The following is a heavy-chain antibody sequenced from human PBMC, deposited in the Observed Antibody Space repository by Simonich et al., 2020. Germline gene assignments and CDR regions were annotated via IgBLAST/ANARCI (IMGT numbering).Heavy chain of an antibody. CDR3: ARDRAARYYYYYYMDV. CDR2: SNPNSGGT. Sequence: QVQLVQSGAEVKKPGASVKVSCKASGYTFTGYYMHWVRQAPGQGLDWMGWSNPNSGGTNYAQKFKGRVTMTSDTSISTAYMELSRLRSDDTAVYYCARDRAARYYYYYYMDVWGKGTTVTVSS. CDR1: GYTFTGYY. V-gene: IGHV1-2*02. J-gene: IGHJ6*03. D-gene: IGHD6-6*01.